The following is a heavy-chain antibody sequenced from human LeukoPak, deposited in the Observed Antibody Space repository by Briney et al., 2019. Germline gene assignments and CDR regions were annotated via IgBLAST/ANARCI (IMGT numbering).Heavy chain of an antibody. CDR2: ISDSGGTT. CDR1: GFVFSNYA. V-gene: IGHV3-23*01. D-gene: IGHD1-26*01. Sequence: GGSLRLSCAASGFVFSNYAMTWVRQAPGKGLEWVSSISDSGGTTYYADSVKGRFTISRDNSKNTLYLQMNSLRAEDTAVYYCARENIVGSTWGDIDYWGQGTLVTVSS. J-gene: IGHJ4*02. CDR3: ARENIVGSTWGDIDY.